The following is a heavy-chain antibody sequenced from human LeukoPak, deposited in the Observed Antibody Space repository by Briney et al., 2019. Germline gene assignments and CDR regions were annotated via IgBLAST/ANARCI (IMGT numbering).Heavy chain of an antibody. V-gene: IGHV3-7*01. CDR3: ARPSGSYHLDAFDI. CDR2: IKQDGSEK. D-gene: IGHD1-26*01. CDR1: GFTFSSYA. Sequence: GRSLRLSCAASGFTFSSYAMHWVRQAPGKGLEWVANIKQDGSEKYYVDSVKGRFTISRDNAKNSLYLQMNSLRAEDTAVYYCARPSGSYHLDAFDIWGQGTMVTVSS. J-gene: IGHJ3*02.